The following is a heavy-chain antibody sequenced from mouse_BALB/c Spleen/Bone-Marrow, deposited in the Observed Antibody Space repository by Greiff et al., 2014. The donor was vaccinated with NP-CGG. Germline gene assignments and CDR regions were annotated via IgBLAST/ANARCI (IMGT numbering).Heavy chain of an antibody. J-gene: IGHJ3*01. CDR1: GYTFTEYT. V-gene: IGHV1-18*01. Sequence: VQLKESGPELVKPGASVKISRKTSGYTFTEYTMHWVKQSHGKSLEWIGGINPNNGGTSYNQKFKGKATLTVDKSSSTAYMELRSLTSEDSAVYYCARKRGLRAWFAYWGQGTLVTVSA. CDR3: ARKRGLRAWFAY. CDR2: INPNNGGT. D-gene: IGHD2-2*01.